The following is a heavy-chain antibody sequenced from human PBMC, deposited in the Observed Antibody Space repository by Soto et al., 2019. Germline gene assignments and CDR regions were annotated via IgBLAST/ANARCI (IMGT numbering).Heavy chain of an antibody. J-gene: IGHJ1*01. CDR2: IYWDDDK. V-gene: IGHV2-5*02. CDR3: AHLTPGTTVVPSAEYFQH. Sequence: QITLKESGPTLVKPTQTLTLTCTFSGFSLSTSGVGVGWIRQPQGKALEWLALIYWDDDKRYSPSLKSRLTITKDTSKNQVVLTMTNMDPVDTATYYCAHLTPGTTVVPSAEYFQHWGQGTLVTVSS. CDR1: GFSLSTSGVG. D-gene: IGHD4-17*01.